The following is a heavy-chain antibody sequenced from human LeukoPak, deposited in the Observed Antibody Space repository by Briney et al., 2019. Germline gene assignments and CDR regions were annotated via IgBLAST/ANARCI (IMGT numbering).Heavy chain of an antibody. CDR2: FDPEDGET. CDR3: ATIGYCNITSCYNWFYP. D-gene: IGHD2-2*01. Sequence: GASVKVSCKVSGYTLAELSMNWVRQAPGKGLEWMGGFDPEDGETIYAQKFQGRVTMTEDTSTDTAYMELSSLRSEDTAVYYCATIGYCNITSCYNWFYPWGQGTLVTVSS. J-gene: IGHJ5*02. V-gene: IGHV1-24*01. CDR1: GYTLAELS.